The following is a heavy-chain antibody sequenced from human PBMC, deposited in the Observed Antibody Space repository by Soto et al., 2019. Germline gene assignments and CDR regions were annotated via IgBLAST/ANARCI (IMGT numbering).Heavy chain of an antibody. CDR1: GGSISGGGYY. CDR3: ARGSITMVRGVSWGRLYYYYGMDV. V-gene: IGHV4-31*03. CDR2: IYYSGST. J-gene: IGHJ6*02. D-gene: IGHD3-10*01. Sequence: PSETLSLTCTVSGGSISGGGYYWSWIRQHPGKGLEWIGYIYYSGSTYYNPSLKSRVTISVDTSKNQFSLKLSSVTAAVTAVYYCARGSITMVRGVSWGRLYYYYGMDVWGQGTTVTVSS.